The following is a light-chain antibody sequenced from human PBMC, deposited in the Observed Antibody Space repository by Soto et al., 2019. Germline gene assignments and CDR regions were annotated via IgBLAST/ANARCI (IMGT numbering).Light chain of an antibody. Sequence: QSVLTQPPSVSAAPGQRVTISCSGANSNIGNNHVSWYQQLPGAAPKLHIYDNDYRPSGISDRFSGSKSGTSATLAITGLQTGDEAVYYCGTWDSSLSSGGVFGGGTKLTVL. V-gene: IGLV1-51*01. J-gene: IGLJ3*02. CDR1: NSNIGNNH. CDR3: GTWDSSLSSGGV. CDR2: DND.